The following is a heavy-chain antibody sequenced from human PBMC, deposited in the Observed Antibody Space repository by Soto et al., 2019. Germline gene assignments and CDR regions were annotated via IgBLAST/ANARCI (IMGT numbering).Heavy chain of an antibody. Sequence: SETLSLTCTVSGGSISSYYWSWIRQPPGKGLEWIGYIYYSGSTNYNPSLKSRVTISVDTSKNQFSLKLSSVTAADTAVYYCARWVSQANPDAYYYYYGMDVWGQGTTVTVSS. CDR1: GGSISSYY. V-gene: IGHV4-59*01. J-gene: IGHJ6*02. CDR2: IYYSGST. CDR3: ARWVSQANPDAYYYYYGMDV.